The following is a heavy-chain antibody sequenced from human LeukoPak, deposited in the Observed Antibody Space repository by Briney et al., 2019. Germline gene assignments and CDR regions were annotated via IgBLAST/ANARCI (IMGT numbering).Heavy chain of an antibody. CDR2: INPDSGGT. Sequence: ASVKVSCKASGYTFTGYYMHWVRQAPGQGLEWMGWINPDSGGTNYARKFQGRVTMTRDTSISTAYMELSRLRSDGTAVYYCARDLRQMFDYFDYWGQGTLVTVSS. CDR3: ARDLRQMFDYFDY. V-gene: IGHV1-2*02. J-gene: IGHJ4*02. D-gene: IGHD3-10*02. CDR1: GYTFTGYY.